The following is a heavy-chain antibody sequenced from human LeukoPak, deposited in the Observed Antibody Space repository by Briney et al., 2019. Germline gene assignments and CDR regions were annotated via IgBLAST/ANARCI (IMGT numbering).Heavy chain of an antibody. D-gene: IGHD1-26*01. J-gene: IGHJ4*02. CDR2: ISWNSGSI. Sequence: GRSLRLSCAASGFTFDDYAMHWVRQAPGKGLEWVSGISWNSGSIGYADSVKGRFTISRDNAKNSLYLQMNSLRAEDTAVYYCAKDRGATVVDYWGQGTLVTVSS. CDR1: GFTFDDYA. V-gene: IGHV3-9*01. CDR3: AKDRGATVVDY.